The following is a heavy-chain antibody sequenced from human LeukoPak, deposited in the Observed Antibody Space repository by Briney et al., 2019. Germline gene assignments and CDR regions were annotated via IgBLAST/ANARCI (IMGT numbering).Heavy chain of an antibody. CDR1: GYTFTSYD. D-gene: IGHD1-26*01. Sequence: ASVKVSCKASGYTFTSYDINWVRQATGQGLEWMGWMNPNSGNTGYAQKFQGRVTMTRNTSISTAHMELSSLRSEDTAVYYCARLTYSGSYYDYYYYMDVWGKGTTVTISS. V-gene: IGHV1-8*01. CDR3: ARLTYSGSYYDYYYYMDV. J-gene: IGHJ6*03. CDR2: MNPNSGNT.